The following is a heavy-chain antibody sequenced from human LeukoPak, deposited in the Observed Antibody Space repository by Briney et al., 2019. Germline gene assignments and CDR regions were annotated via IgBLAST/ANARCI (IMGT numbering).Heavy chain of an antibody. CDR1: GFTFRSYA. D-gene: IGHD3-22*01. CDR3: AKDGGDYYDSSGYIDY. V-gene: IGHV3-23*01. CDR2: INGSGGST. J-gene: IGHJ4*02. Sequence: HPGGSLRLSCAASGFTFRSYAMSWVRQAPGKGLEWVSAINGSGGSTYSADSVKGRFTISRDNSKNTLYLQMNSLRAEDTAVYYCAKDGGDYYDSSGYIDYWGQGTLVTVSS.